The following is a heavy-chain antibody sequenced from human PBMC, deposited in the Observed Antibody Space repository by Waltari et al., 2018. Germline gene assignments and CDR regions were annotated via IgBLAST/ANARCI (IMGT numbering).Heavy chain of an antibody. CDR1: GGSISSYY. D-gene: IGHD3-22*01. Sequence: QVQLQESGPGLVKPSETLSLTCTVSGGSISSYYWSWIRQPPGKGLEWIGDIYYSGSTNYNPSLKRRVTISVDTSKNQFSLKLSSVTAADTAVYYCAREGPMDYYDSSGYPTWYFDYWGQGTLVTVSS. CDR2: IYYSGST. V-gene: IGHV4-59*01. CDR3: AREGPMDYYDSSGYPTWYFDY. J-gene: IGHJ4*02.